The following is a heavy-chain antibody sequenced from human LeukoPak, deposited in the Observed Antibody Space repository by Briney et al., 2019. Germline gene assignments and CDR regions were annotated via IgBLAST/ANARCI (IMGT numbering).Heavy chain of an antibody. CDR2: INWNAGRT. CDR1: GLTFDDHG. Sequence: GGSLRLSCAASGLTFDDHGMSWVRQAPGKGLEWVSGINWNAGRTGYADSVKGRFTISRDNAKNSLYLQMNSLRAEDTALYYCARGSGSYYDGLEDYWGQGTLVIVSS. CDR3: ARGSGSYYDGLEDY. D-gene: IGHD1-26*01. V-gene: IGHV3-20*04. J-gene: IGHJ4*02.